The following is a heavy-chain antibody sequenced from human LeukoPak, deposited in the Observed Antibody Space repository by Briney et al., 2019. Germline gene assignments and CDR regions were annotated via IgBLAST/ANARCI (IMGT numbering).Heavy chain of an antibody. D-gene: IGHD3-10*01. V-gene: IGHV3-30-3*01. CDR1: GFTFSSNA. Sequence: PGGSLRLSCAASGFTFSSNAMHWVRQAPGKGLEWVAVISYDGSNKYYADSVKGRFTISRDNSKNTLYLQMNSLRAEDTAVYYCARDSGYFDYWGQGTLVTVSS. J-gene: IGHJ4*02. CDR3: ARDSGYFDY. CDR2: ISYDGSNK.